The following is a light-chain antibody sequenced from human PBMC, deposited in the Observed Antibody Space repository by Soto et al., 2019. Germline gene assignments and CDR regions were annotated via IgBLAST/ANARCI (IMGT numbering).Light chain of an antibody. CDR3: SSYTSSSALL. Sequence: QSVLTQPASVSGSPGQSITISCTGTSSDLGGYNFVSWYQHHPGKAPKLMIYEVSNRPSGVSNRFSGSKSGNTASLTISGLQAEDEADYYCSSYTSSSALLFGGGTKLTVL. CDR1: SSDLGGYNF. V-gene: IGLV2-14*01. J-gene: IGLJ2*01. CDR2: EVS.